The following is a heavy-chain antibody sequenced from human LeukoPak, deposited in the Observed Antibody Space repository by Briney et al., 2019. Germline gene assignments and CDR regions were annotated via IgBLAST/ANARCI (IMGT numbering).Heavy chain of an antibody. CDR1: GGSISSSSYY. CDR2: IYYSGST. CDR3: ARQESIAAPPDWFDP. J-gene: IGHJ5*02. D-gene: IGHD6-6*01. V-gene: IGHV4-39*01. Sequence: SETLSLTCTVSGGSISSSSYYWGWIRQPPGKGLEWIGSIYYSGSTYYNPSLKSRVTISVDTSKNQFSLKLSSVTAADTAVYYCARQESIAAPPDWFDPWGQGTLVTVSS.